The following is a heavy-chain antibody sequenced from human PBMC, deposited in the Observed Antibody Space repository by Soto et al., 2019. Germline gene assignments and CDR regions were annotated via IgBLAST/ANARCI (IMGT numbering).Heavy chain of an antibody. Sequence: EVQLVESGGGLVKPGGSLRLSCAASGFTFSSYSMNWVRQAPGKGLEWVSSISSSSSYIYYADSVKGRFTISRDNAKNXLYLQMNSRRAEDTAVYYCARARTCSSTSCYYFDYWGQGTLVTVSS. D-gene: IGHD2-2*01. CDR3: ARARTCSSTSCYYFDY. CDR2: ISSSSSYI. J-gene: IGHJ4*02. V-gene: IGHV3-21*01. CDR1: GFTFSSYS.